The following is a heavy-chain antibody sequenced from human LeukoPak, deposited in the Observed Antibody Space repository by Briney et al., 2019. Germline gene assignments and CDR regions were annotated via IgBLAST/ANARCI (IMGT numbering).Heavy chain of an antibody. CDR3: ARGGTTVTTTIDY. J-gene: IGHJ4*02. CDR2: ISSNGGST. V-gene: IGHV3-64*01. CDR1: GFTFSSYG. Sequence: GGSLRLSCAASGFTFSSYGMHWVRQAPGKGLEYVAAISSNGGSTYYASSVKGRFTISRDNSKNTLYLQMGSLRAEDMAVYYCARGGTTVTTTIDYWGQGTLVTVSS. D-gene: IGHD4-11*01.